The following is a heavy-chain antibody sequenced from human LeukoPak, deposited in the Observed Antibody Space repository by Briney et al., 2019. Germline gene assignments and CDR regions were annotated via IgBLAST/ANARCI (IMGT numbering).Heavy chain of an antibody. Sequence: GRSLRLSCAASGFTFDDYAMHWVRQTPGKGLEWVSGISWNSGTINYADSVKGRFTISRDNTENSLYLQMNSLRAEDTAVYYCARDQEGDYWGQGTLVAVSS. CDR2: ISWNSGTI. V-gene: IGHV3-9*01. CDR1: GFTFDDYA. J-gene: IGHJ4*02. CDR3: ARDQEGDY.